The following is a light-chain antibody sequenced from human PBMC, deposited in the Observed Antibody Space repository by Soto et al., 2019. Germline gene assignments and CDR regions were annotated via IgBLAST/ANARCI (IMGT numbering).Light chain of an antibody. CDR3: QQLHSYPIT. J-gene: IGKJ5*01. CDR2: GAS. V-gene: IGKV1-9*01. Sequence: DIQLTQSPSFLSASVGDRVTISCRASQAMNTYIAWDQQRPGAAPKLLVYGASPLYTGVPSRFSGSESGAVFTLTISSLQPEDFATYYCQQLHSYPITFVQGTRLEIK. CDR1: QAMNTY.